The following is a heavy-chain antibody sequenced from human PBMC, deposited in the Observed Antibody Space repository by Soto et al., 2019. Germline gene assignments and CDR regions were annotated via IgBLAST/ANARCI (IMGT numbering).Heavy chain of an antibody. V-gene: IGHV1-18*01. J-gene: IGHJ4*02. CDR1: GYRFTSYG. CDR3: ARDLGYSSGCYFFDF. CDR2: ISAYNGNT. Sequence: ASVKVSCKASGYRFTSYGISWVRQAPGQGLEWMGWISAYNGNTNYAQKLQGRVTMTTDTSTSTAYMEVRSLRSDDTAVYYYARDLGYSSGCYFFDFWGQGTLVTVSS. D-gene: IGHD6-19*01.